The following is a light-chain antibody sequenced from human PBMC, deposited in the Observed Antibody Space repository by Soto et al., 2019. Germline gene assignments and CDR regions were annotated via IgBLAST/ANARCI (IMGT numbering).Light chain of an antibody. J-gene: IGLJ1*01. CDR2: EVS. CDR3: SSYTSSNTLI. Sequence: LTHPAPVSLSRGQSMTISCTGTSSDAGGYSYVSWYQQHQGKAPKVMIFEVSRRHSGVANRFSGSKASDTASLTISGLQAEDEADYYCSSYTSSNTLIFGTGSKVIGL. V-gene: IGLV2-14*01. CDR1: SSDAGGYSY.